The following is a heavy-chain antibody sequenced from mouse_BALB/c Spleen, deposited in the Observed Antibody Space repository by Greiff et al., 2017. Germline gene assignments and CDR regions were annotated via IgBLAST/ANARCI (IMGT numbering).Heavy chain of an antibody. Sequence: DVMLVESGGGLVQPGGSMKLSCVASGFTFSNYWMNWVRQSPEKGLEWVAEIRLKSNNYATHYAESVKGRFTISRDDSKSSVYLQMNNLRAEDTGIYYCTRAGLLRGAWFAYWGQGTLVTVSA. V-gene: IGHV6-6*02. CDR1: GFTFSNYW. CDR2: IRLKSNNYAT. CDR3: TRAGLLRGAWFAY. J-gene: IGHJ3*01. D-gene: IGHD3-1*01.